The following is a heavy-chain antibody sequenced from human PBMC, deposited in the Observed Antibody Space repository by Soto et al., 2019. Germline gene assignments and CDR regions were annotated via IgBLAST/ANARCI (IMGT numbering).Heavy chain of an antibody. J-gene: IGHJ6*02. V-gene: IGHV3-30*18. Sequence: PGGSLRLSCAASGFTFSSYGMHWVRQAPGKGLEWVAVISYDGGNKYYADSVKGRFTISRDNSKNTLYLQMNSLRAEDTAVYYCAKVEDYSQGPRMYFSGGSCYSGVDYYYYGMDVWGQGTTVTVSS. CDR2: ISYDGGNK. D-gene: IGHD2-15*01. CDR3: AKVEDYSQGPRMYFSGGSCYSGVDYYYYGMDV. CDR1: GFTFSSYG.